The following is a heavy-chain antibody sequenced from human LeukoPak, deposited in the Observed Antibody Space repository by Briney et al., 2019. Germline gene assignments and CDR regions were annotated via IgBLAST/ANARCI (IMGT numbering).Heavy chain of an antibody. CDR2: ISSSSSTI. D-gene: IGHD6-19*01. CDR1: RFTFSSYS. CDR3: ARFGSIAVAGTYFDYFDY. Sequence: GGSLRLSCAASRFTFSSYSMNGVRQAPGKGLEWVSYISSSSSTIYYADSVKGRFTISRDNAKNSLYLQMNSLRAEDTAVYYCARFGSIAVAGTYFDYFDYWGQGTLVTVSS. V-gene: IGHV3-48*04. J-gene: IGHJ4*02.